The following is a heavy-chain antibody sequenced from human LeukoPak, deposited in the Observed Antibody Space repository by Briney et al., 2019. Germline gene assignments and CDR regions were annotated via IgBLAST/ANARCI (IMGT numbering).Heavy chain of an antibody. Sequence: PSETMSLTCTVSGGSISSGSYYWSWIRQPAGKGLECIGRIYTSGSTNYNPSLKSRVTISVDTSKNQFSLKLSSVPAADTAVCYCARDSVVVSAANWFDPWGQGTLVTVSS. CDR3: ARDSVVVSAANWFDP. CDR1: GGSISSGSYY. D-gene: IGHD2-15*01. V-gene: IGHV4-61*02. CDR2: IYTSGST. J-gene: IGHJ5*02.